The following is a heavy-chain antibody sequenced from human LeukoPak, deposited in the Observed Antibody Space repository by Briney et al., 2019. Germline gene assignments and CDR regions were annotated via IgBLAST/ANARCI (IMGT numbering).Heavy chain of an antibody. J-gene: IGHJ4*02. CDR2: ISYDGSNK. CDR3: ATGITIVYFDY. V-gene: IGHV3-30*04. D-gene: IGHD3-3*02. Sequence: GGSLRLSCAASGFTFSSYAMHWVRQAPGKGLEWVAVISYDGSNKYYADSVKGRFIISRDNSKNTLYLQMNSLRAEDTAVYYCATGITIVYFDYWGQGTLVTVSS. CDR1: GFTFSSYA.